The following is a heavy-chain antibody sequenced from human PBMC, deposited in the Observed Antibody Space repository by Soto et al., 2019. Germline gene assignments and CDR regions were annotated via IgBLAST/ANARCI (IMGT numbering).Heavy chain of an antibody. CDR1: GFTFGRYD. D-gene: IGHD2-15*01. CDR2: IGVSHSHI. Sequence: GGSLTLSCAASGFTFGRYDMNWVRQAPGQGLEWVSAIGVSHSHIYYADSVKGRFTISRDDAKYSLYLQMNSLRAEDTAVYYCATLGGYSFGPADFDYWGPGTVGTVSS. V-gene: IGHV3-21*01. CDR3: ATLGGYSFGPADFDY. J-gene: IGHJ4*02.